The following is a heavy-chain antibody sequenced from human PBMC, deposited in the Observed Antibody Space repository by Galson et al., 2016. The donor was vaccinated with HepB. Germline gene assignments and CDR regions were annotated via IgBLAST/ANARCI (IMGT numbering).Heavy chain of an antibody. V-gene: IGHV1-18*01. Sequence: SVKVSCKASGYKFTDYAITWVRQAPGQGLEWMGWINVRNGETNSAQRLQGRVTMTRETSTSTVFLDLRRLRSDDTAMYFCARGRSMPYFDSWGQGTLVTVS. CDR1: GYKFTDYA. CDR3: ARGRSMPYFDS. CDR2: INVRNGET. J-gene: IGHJ4*02. D-gene: IGHD2-2*01.